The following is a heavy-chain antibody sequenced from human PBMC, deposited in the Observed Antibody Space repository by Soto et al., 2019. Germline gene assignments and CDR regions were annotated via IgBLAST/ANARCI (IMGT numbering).Heavy chain of an antibody. CDR2: INHSGST. CDR3: ARFGATNYYYYYYGMDV. V-gene: IGHV4-34*01. Sequence: VSLTCAVYGGSFSGYYWSWIRQPPGKGLEWIGEINHSGSTNYNPSLKSRVTMSVDTSKNQFSLKLSSVTAADTAVYYCARFGATNYYYYYYGMDVWGQGTTVTVSS. CDR1: GGSFSGYY. J-gene: IGHJ6*02. D-gene: IGHD3-10*01.